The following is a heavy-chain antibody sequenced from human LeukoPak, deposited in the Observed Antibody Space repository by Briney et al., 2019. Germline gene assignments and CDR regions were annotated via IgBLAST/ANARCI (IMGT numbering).Heavy chain of an antibody. Sequence: SETLSLTCTVSGGSISSSSYYWGWIRQPPGKGLEWIGSIYYSGSTYYNPSLRSRVSMSIDSSDKQFSLNLKFVTAADTAVYFCVRGRGYSFAFDPWGQGTLVTVSS. J-gene: IGHJ5*02. CDR2: IYYSGST. CDR3: VRGRGYSFAFDP. D-gene: IGHD5-18*01. CDR1: GGSISSSSYY. V-gene: IGHV4-39*07.